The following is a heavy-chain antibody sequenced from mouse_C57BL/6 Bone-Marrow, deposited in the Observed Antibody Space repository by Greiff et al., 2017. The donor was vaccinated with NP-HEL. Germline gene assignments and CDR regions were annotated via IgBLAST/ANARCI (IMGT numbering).Heavy chain of an antibody. CDR1: GYSFTDYN. Sequence: VQLKQSGPELVKPGASVKISCKASGYSFTDYNMNWVKQSNGKSLEWIGVINPNYGTTSYNQKFKGKATLTVDQSSSTAYMQLNSLTSEDSAVYYCARWHYGSSYYFDYWCQGTTLTVSS. CDR3: ARWHYGSSYYFDY. D-gene: IGHD1-1*01. J-gene: IGHJ2*01. CDR2: INPNYGTT. V-gene: IGHV1-39*01.